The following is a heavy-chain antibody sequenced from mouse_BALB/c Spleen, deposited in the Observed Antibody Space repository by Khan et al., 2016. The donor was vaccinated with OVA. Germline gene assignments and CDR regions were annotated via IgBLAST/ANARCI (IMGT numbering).Heavy chain of an antibody. CDR2: ISYSGNT. V-gene: IGHV3-2*02. J-gene: IGHJ2*01. Sequence: QLEESGPGLVKPSQSLSLTCTVTGYSITSDYAWNWIRQFPGNKLEWMGYISYSGNTKYNPSLKSRISVTRDTSKNQIFLQLNSVTAEDTATYYCARVYGRDFDYWGQGTTLTVSS. D-gene: IGHD2-10*02. CDR3: ARVYGRDFDY. CDR1: GYSITSDYA.